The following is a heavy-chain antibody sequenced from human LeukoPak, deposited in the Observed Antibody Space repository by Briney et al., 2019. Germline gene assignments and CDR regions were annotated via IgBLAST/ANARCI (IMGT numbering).Heavy chain of an antibody. CDR1: GGSFSGYY. V-gene: IGHV4-34*01. CDR3: AREVDTAMVESYYYYYYMDV. CDR2: INHSGST. Sequence: SETLSLTCAVYGGSFSGYYWSWIRQPPGKGLEWIGEINHSGSTNYNPSLKSRVTISVDTSKNQFSLKLSSVTAADTAVYYCAREVDTAMVESYYYYYYMDVWGKGTTVTISS. D-gene: IGHD5-18*01. J-gene: IGHJ6*03.